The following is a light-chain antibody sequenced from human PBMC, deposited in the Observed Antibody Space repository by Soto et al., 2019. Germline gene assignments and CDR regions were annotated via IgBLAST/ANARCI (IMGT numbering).Light chain of an antibody. CDR3: QQYNSYSWWT. CDR2: KAS. CDR1: QSVSSW. V-gene: IGKV1-5*03. Sequence: QMTQSPSTLSASVGDRVTITCRASQSVSSWLAWYQQKPGKAPKLLIYKASSLDSGVPSRFSGSGSGTEFTLTISSLQPDDFATYYCQQYNSYSWWTFGQGTKVDIK. J-gene: IGKJ1*01.